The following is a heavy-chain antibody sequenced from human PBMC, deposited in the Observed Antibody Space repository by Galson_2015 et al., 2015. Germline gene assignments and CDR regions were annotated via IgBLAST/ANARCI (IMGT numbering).Heavy chain of an antibody. CDR3: AKGGLNYYGSGVDY. CDR2: ISWNSGSI. V-gene: IGHV3-9*01. J-gene: IGHJ4*02. D-gene: IGHD3-10*01. Sequence: SLRLSCAASGFTFDDYAMHWVRQAPGKGLEWVSGISWNSGSIGYTDSVKGRFTISRDNAKNSLYLQMNSLRAEDTALYYCAKGGLNYYGSGVDYWGQGTLVTVSS. CDR1: GFTFDDYA.